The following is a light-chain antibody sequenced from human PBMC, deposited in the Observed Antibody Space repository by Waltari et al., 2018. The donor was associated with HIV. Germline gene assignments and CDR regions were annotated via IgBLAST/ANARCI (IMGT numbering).Light chain of an antibody. J-gene: IGKJ3*01. CDR1: QTISTS. V-gene: IGKV1-39*01. CDR3: QQSYSSPLT. Sequence: DIQLTQSPSSLSASVGDRVTIACRASQTISTSLYWYQQKPGKAPKFLISAASSLPSGVPSRFSGSESGTEFTLAISSLQPEDYATYYCQQSYSSPLTFGPGTKVDVK. CDR2: AAS.